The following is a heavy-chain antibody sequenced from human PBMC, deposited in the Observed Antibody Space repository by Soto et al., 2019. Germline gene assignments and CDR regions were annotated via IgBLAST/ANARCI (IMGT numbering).Heavy chain of an antibody. CDR3: ARVVGALGHWFDP. J-gene: IGHJ5*02. CDR1: GYTFTSYG. V-gene: IGHV1-18*01. CDR2: ISAYNYNT. Sequence: QVQLVQSGAEVKKPGASVKVSCKASGYTFTSYGLSWVRQAPGQGLEWMGRISAYNYNTNYAQKLQGRVTITTDTSTSTASMELRSLRSDDTAVYYCARVVGALGHWFDPWGQGTLVTVSS. D-gene: IGHD1-26*01.